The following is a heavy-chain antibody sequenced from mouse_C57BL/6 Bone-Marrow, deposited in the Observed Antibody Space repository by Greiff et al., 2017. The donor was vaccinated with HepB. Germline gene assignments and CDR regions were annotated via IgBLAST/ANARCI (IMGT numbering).Heavy chain of an antibody. CDR3: ARIYYDLYAMDY. D-gene: IGHD2-4*01. CDR1: GFTFSDYG. CDR2: ISSGSSTF. J-gene: IGHJ4*01. V-gene: IGHV5-17*01. Sequence: EVKLVESGGGLVKPGGSLKLSCAASGFTFSDYGMHWVRQAPEKGLEWVAYISSGSSTFYYADTVKGRFTISRDKAKNTLFLQMTSLRSEDTAMYYCARIYYDLYAMDYWGQGTSVTVSS.